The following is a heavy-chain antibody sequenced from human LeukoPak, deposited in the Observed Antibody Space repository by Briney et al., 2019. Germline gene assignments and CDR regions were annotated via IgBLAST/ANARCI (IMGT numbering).Heavy chain of an antibody. Sequence: GGSLRLSCAASGFTFSSYGMSWVRQAPGKGLEWVSAISGSGGSTYYADSVKGRFTISRDNSKNTLYLQMNSLTDEDTAVYYCTKWRWQQSEFDSWGQGTLVTVSS. D-gene: IGHD5-24*01. CDR2: ISGSGGST. J-gene: IGHJ4*02. CDR3: TKWRWQQSEFDS. CDR1: GFTFSSYG. V-gene: IGHV3-23*01.